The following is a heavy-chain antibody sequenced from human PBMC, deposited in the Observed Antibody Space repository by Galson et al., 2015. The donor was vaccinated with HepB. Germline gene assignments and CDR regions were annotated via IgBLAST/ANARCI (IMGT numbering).Heavy chain of an antibody. CDR3: AKLGRQQRSPFDY. CDR2: ISGSGGST. Sequence: LRLSCAASGFTFSSYAMSWVRQAPGKGLEWVSAISGSGGSTYYADSVKGRFTISRDNSKNTLYLQMNSLRAEDTAVYYCAKLGRQQRSPFDYWGQGTLVTVSS. CDR1: GFTFSSYA. J-gene: IGHJ4*02. V-gene: IGHV3-23*01. D-gene: IGHD6-13*01.